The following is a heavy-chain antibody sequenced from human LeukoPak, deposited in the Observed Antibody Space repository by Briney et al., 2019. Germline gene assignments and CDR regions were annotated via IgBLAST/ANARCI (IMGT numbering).Heavy chain of an antibody. CDR1: GGSISSYY. J-gene: IGHJ4*02. Sequence: SETLSLTCTVSGGSISSYYWSWIRQPPGKGLEWIGYIYYSGSTNYNPSLKSRVTISVDTSKNQFSLKLSSVTAADTAVYYCARQGSGPSNSPLDYWGQGTLVTVSS. CDR2: IYYSGST. D-gene: IGHD3-10*01. V-gene: IGHV4-59*08. CDR3: ARQGSGPSNSPLDY.